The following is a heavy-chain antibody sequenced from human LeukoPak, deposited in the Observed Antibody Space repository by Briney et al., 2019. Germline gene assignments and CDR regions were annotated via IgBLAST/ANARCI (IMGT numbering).Heavy chain of an antibody. Sequence: ASVKVSCKASGYTFTSYYMHWVRQAPGQGLEWMGWINPNSGGTNYAQKFQGRVTMTRDTSISTAYMELSRLRSDDTAVYYCARSHMVRGVISNYYFDYWGQGTLVTVSS. CDR2: INPNSGGT. CDR3: ARSHMVRGVISNYYFDY. D-gene: IGHD3-10*01. CDR1: GYTFTSYY. J-gene: IGHJ4*02. V-gene: IGHV1-2*02.